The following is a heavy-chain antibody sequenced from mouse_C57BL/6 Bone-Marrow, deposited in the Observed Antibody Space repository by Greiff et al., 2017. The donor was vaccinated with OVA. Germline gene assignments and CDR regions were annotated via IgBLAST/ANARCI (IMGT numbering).Heavy chain of an antibody. CDR2: ISYDGSN. Sequence: VQLKESGPGLVKPSQSLSLTCSVTGYSITSGYYWNWIRQFPGNKLEWMGYISYDGSNNYNPSLKNRISITRDTSKNQFFLKLNSVTTEDTATYYCARDGYYVRYWGQGTTLTVSS. CDR1: GYSITSGYY. D-gene: IGHD2-3*01. V-gene: IGHV3-6*01. CDR3: ARDGYYVRY. J-gene: IGHJ2*01.